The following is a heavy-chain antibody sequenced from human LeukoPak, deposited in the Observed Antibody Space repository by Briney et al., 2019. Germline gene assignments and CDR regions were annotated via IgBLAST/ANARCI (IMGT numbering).Heavy chain of an antibody. CDR3: ATTTGDWFDP. Sequence: GGSLRLSCAASGFPFSSYTMSWVRQAPGKGVEWVSAISGSGGSTYYADSVKGRFTISRDNSKNTLYLQMNSLRAEDTAVYYCATTTGDWFDPWGQGTLVTVSS. D-gene: IGHD4-17*01. CDR1: GFPFSSYT. J-gene: IGHJ5*02. V-gene: IGHV3-23*01. CDR2: ISGSGGST.